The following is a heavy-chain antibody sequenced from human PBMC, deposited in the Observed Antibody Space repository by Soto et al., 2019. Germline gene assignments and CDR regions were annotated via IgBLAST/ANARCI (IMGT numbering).Heavy chain of an antibody. CDR1: GFAFTSCA. CDR3: AAANWNSDYGMDV. V-gene: IGHV1-58*01. D-gene: IGHD1-7*01. J-gene: IGHJ6*02. CDR2: IVVGSGNT. Sequence: ASVKVSCTASGFAFTSCAVQWVRQARGQRLEWIGWIVVGSGNTNYAQKFQERVTITRDMSKSTAYMELSSLRSEDTAVYYCAAANWNSDYGMDVWGQGTTVTVSS.